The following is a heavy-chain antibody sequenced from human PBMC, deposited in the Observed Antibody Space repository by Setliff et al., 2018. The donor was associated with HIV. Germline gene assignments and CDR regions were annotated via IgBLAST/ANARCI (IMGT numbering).Heavy chain of an antibody. CDR2: IYTSGIT. Sequence: SETLSLTCTVSGDSIGSYYWSWIRQPPGKGLEWIGYIYTSGITDYNPSLKSRVTISGDTSKNQFSLKLSSVTAADTAVYYCARDRRGYYYGSGSCYMDVWGTGTTVTVS. J-gene: IGHJ6*03. CDR3: ARDRRGYYYGSGSCYMDV. CDR1: GDSIGSYY. D-gene: IGHD3-10*01. V-gene: IGHV4-4*08.